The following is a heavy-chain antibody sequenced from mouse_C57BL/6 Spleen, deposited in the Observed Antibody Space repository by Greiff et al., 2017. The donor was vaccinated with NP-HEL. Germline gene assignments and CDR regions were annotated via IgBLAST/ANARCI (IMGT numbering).Heavy chain of an antibody. CDR1: GYTFTSYW. V-gene: IGHV1-69*01. CDR2: IDPSDSYT. CDR3: ARGGAISPCFAY. J-gene: IGHJ3*01. Sequence: QVQLQQSGAELVMPGASVKLSCKASGYTFTSYWMHWVKQRPGQGLEWIGEIDPSDSYTNYNQKFKGKSTLTVDKSSSTAYMQLSSLTSEDSAVYYCARGGAISPCFAYWGQGTLVTVSA.